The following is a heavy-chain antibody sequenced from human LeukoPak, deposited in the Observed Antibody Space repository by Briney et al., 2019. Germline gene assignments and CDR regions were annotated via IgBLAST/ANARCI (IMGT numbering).Heavy chain of an antibody. D-gene: IGHD1-1*01. Sequence: ASVKVSCKASGYTFTSYGISWVRQAPGQGLEWMGWISAYNGNTNYAQKLQGRVTMTTDTSTSTAYMELSSLRSEDTAVYYCARDSPMGNWNRKGCDYWGQGTLVTVSS. CDR1: GYTFTSYG. V-gene: IGHV1-18*01. J-gene: IGHJ4*02. CDR3: ARDSPMGNWNRKGCDY. CDR2: ISAYNGNT.